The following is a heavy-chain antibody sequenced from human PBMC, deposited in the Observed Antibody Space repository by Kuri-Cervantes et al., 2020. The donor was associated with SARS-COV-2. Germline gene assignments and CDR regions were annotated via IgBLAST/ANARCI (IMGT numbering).Heavy chain of an antibody. J-gene: IGHJ4*02. V-gene: IGHV3-7*03. D-gene: IGHD3-22*01. CDR2: IKQDGSEK. CDR1: GFTFSSYW. CDR3: AKDRRSTMIVVVMPLYDY. Sequence: GESLKISCAASGFTFSSYWMSWVRQAPGKGLEWVANIKQDGSEKYYVDSVKGRFTISRDNSKNTLYLQMNSLRAEDTAVYYCAKDRRSTMIVVVMPLYDYWGQGTLVTVSS.